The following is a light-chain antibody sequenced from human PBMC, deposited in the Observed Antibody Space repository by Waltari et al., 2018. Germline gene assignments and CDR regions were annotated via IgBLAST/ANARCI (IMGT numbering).Light chain of an antibody. V-gene: IGKV3-11*01. J-gene: IGKJ1*01. CDR2: DAS. Sequence: EIVLTQSPATLSLSPGERATLSCRASQSVSSYLAWYQQKPAQAPRLLIYDASNRATGIPARFSGSGSGTDFTLTISSLEPEEFAVYYCQHRSNWPRTFGQGTKVEIK. CDR1: QSVSSY. CDR3: QHRSNWPRT.